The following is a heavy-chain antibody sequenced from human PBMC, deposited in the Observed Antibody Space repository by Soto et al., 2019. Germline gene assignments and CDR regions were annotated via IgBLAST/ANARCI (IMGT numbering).Heavy chain of an antibody. CDR2: INHSGST. J-gene: IGHJ5*02. D-gene: IGHD3-10*01. Sequence: SETLSLTCAVYGGSFSGYYWSWIRQPPGKGLEWIGEINHSGSTNYNPSLKSRVTISVDTSKNQFSLKLSSVTAADTAVYYCARVYGSGSYYPGAPWGQGTLVTVSS. V-gene: IGHV4-34*01. CDR1: GGSFSGYY. CDR3: ARVYGSGSYYPGAP.